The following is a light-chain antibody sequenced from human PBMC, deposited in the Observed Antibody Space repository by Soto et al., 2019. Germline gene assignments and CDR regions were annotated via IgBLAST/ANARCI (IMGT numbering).Light chain of an antibody. Sequence: DIQMTQSPSTLSASVGDRVTITCRASQSISSWLAWYQQKPGKAPKLLIYDASSLESGVPSRFSGSGSGTEFTLPISSLQPDDFAIYYCQQYDSYPWAFGQGTKVEIK. J-gene: IGKJ1*01. CDR2: DAS. V-gene: IGKV1-5*01. CDR3: QQYDSYPWA. CDR1: QSISSW.